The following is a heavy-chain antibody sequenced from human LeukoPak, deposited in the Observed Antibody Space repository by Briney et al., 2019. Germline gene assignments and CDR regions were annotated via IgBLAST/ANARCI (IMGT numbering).Heavy chain of an antibody. CDR3: AKDGSSWNFDY. CDR2: IRYDGSDE. D-gene: IGHD6-13*01. Sequence: GGSLRLSCVASGFIFSSHGMHWVRQGPGKGLEWVAFIRYDGSDEYYADSLKGRFTISRDNSKNTLYLQMNSLRAEDTARFYCAKDGSSWNFDYWGQGTLVTVSS. J-gene: IGHJ4*02. V-gene: IGHV3-30*02. CDR1: GFIFSSHG.